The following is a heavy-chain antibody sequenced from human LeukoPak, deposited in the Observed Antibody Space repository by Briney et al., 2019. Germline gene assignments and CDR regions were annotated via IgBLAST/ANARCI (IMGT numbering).Heavy chain of an antibody. V-gene: IGHV4-4*07. CDR1: SGSISSYY. Sequence: SETLSLTCTVSSGSISSYYWSWIRQPAGKGLEWIGRIYTSGSTNYNPSLKSRVTMSVDTSKNQFSLKLSSVTAADTAVYYCARDGAYDILTGYYISYMDVWGKGTTVTVSS. J-gene: IGHJ6*03. D-gene: IGHD3-9*01. CDR3: ARDGAYDILTGYYISYMDV. CDR2: IYTSGST.